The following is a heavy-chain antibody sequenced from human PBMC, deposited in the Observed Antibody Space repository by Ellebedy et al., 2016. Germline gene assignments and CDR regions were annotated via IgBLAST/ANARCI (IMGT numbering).Heavy chain of an antibody. Sequence: GGSLRLSCAASGFTFSSYGMHWVRQAPGKGLELVAVIWFDGSNKYYADSVKGRFTISRDNSKNTLYLQMNSLRAEDTAVYYCARDRISASGIFDYWGQGTLVTVSS. CDR3: ARDRISASGIFDY. V-gene: IGHV3-33*08. CDR1: GFTFSSYG. D-gene: IGHD6-13*01. J-gene: IGHJ4*02. CDR2: IWFDGSNK.